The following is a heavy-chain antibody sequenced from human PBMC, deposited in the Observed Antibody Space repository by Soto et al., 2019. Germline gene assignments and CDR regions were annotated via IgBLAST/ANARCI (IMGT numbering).Heavy chain of an antibody. V-gene: IGHV4-4*02. CDR2: IYHSGST. D-gene: IGHD3-3*01. CDR3: ARDLSPDFWSGYYLGYYGMDV. J-gene: IGHJ6*02. Sequence: SETLSLTCAVSGGSISSSNWWSWVRQPPGKGLEWIGEIYHSGSTNYNPSLKSRVTISVDKSKNQFSLKLSSVTAADTAVYYCARDLSPDFWSGYYLGYYGMDVWGQGTTVTVSS. CDR1: GGSISSSNW.